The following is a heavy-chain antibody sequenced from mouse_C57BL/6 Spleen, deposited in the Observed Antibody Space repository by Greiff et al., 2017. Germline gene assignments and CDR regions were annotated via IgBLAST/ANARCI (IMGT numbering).Heavy chain of an antibody. CDR2: FYPRDGST. CDR1: GYTFTSYD. CDR3: ARSIGVTTVVPFDY. D-gene: IGHD1-1*01. V-gene: IGHV1-85*01. J-gene: IGHJ2*01. Sequence: LVESGPELVKPGASVKLSCKASGYTFTSYDINWVKQRPGQGLEWIGWFYPRDGSTKYNEKFKGKATLTVDTSSSTACMELHSLTSEDSAVYYCARSIGVTTVVPFDYWGQGTTLTVSS.